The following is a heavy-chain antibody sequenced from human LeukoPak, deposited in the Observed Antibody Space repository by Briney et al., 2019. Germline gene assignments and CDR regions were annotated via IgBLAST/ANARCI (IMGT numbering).Heavy chain of an antibody. CDR3: ARMSGSRLPGY. Sequence: GGSLRLSCAASGFTFSSHSMNWVRQTPGKGLEWVSYISSGSSARYYADSVKGRFTISRDDARNSLYLQMNSLRAEDTAVYYCARMSGSRLPGYWSQGTLVTVSS. J-gene: IGHJ4*02. CDR1: GFTFSSHS. CDR2: ISSGSSAR. D-gene: IGHD3-3*01. V-gene: IGHV3-48*01.